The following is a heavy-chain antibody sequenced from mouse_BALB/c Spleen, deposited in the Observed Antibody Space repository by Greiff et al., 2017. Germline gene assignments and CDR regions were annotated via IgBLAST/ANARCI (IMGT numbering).Heavy chain of an antibody. CDR3: ARYYGSRDYYAMDY. D-gene: IGHD1-1*01. V-gene: IGHV1-9*01. Sequence: VQLQESGAELLKPGASVKISCKATGYTFSSYWIEWVKQRPGHGLEWIGEILPGSGSTNYNEKFKGKATFTADTSSNTAYMQLSSLTSEDSAVYYCARYYGSRDYYAMDYWGQGTSVTVSS. CDR2: ILPGSGST. CDR1: GYTFSSYW. J-gene: IGHJ4*01.